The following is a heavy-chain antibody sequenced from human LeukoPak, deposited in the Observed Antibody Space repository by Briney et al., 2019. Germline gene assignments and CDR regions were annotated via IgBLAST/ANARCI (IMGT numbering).Heavy chain of an antibody. CDR3: ARVSQGYYFDY. V-gene: IGHV3-21*01. J-gene: IGHJ4*02. CDR1: GSTFSSYS. CDR2: ISSSSSYI. Sequence: GGSLRLSCAASGSTFSSYSMNWVRQAPGKGLEWVSSISSSSSYIYYADSVKGRFTISRDNAKNSLYLQMNSLRAEDTAVYYCARVSQGYYFDYWGQGTLVTVSS.